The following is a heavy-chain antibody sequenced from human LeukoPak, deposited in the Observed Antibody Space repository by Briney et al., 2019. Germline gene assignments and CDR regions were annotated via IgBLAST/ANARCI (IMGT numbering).Heavy chain of an antibody. CDR2: IYYSGST. D-gene: IGHD1-26*01. CDR1: GDSVSNGSYY. Sequence: KPSETLSLTCTVYGDSVSNGSYYWSWIRQPPGKGLEWIGYIYYSGSTNCNPSLKSRVTISVDTSKNQFSLKLSSVTAADTAVYYCARDSWHLSVGAPYYYYGMDVWGQGTTVTVSS. J-gene: IGHJ6*02. V-gene: IGHV4-61*01. CDR3: ARDSWHLSVGAPYYYYGMDV.